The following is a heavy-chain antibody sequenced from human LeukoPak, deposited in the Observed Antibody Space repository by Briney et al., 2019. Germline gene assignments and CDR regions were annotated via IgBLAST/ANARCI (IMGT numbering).Heavy chain of an antibody. D-gene: IGHD6-19*01. V-gene: IGHV4-34*01. CDR3: ARGGWYPESFQH. CDR1: GGSFSGYY. CDR2: INHSGIT. Sequence: SETLSLTCAVYGGSFSGYYWSWIRQPPGKGLEWIGEINHSGITNYNPSLKSRLTISVDTSKNQFSLNLSSVTAADTAVYYCARGGWYPESFQHWGQGALVTVSS. J-gene: IGHJ1*01.